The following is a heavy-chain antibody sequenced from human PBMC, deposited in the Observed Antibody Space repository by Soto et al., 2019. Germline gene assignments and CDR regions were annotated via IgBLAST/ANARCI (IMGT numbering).Heavy chain of an antibody. CDR3: AREYTFLGVGIIRNWLAP. CDR2: IIPIFGTA. Sequence: GASVKVSCKASGGTFSSYAISWVRQAPGQGLEWMGGIIPIFGTANYAQKFQGRVTITADESTSTAYMELSSLRSEDTAVYYCAREYTFLGVGIIRNWLAPSGRGTLVTGSS. V-gene: IGHV1-69*13. J-gene: IGHJ5*02. CDR1: GGTFSSYA. D-gene: IGHD3-3*01.